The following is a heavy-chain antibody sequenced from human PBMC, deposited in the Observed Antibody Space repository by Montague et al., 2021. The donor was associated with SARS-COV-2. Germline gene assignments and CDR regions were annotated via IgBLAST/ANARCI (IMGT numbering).Heavy chain of an antibody. CDR3: VRAPNEYYFDY. CDR2: ISPTGST. CDR1: GGSFSRYF. V-gene: IGHV4-34*01. Sequence: SDTVSLTCDVYGGSFSRYFWSWIRQPAGRGPELIGHISPTGSTRXNPSLDSRVTISLDTSKSRLSLELTSVTVADTSIYFCVRAPNEYYFDYWGQGTPVSVSS. D-gene: IGHD6-6*01. J-gene: IGHJ4*02.